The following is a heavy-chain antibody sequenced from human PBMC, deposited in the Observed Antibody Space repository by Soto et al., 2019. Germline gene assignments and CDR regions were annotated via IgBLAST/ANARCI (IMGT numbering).Heavy chain of an antibody. D-gene: IGHD3-22*01. CDR3: ARGTRDYFDTTGPGYGMDV. Sequence: QVQLQESGPGLVKPSQTLSLTCTVSGDSISDVDYYWSWVRQTPREGLEWIGAFYDSRTSYYSPSPKTRMPISVYSCTIQFSLTLISVTAADRAVYYCARGTRDYFDTTGPGYGMDVWGQGATVTFSS. CDR1: GDSISDVDYY. CDR2: FYDSRTS. J-gene: IGHJ6*02. V-gene: IGHV4-30-4*01.